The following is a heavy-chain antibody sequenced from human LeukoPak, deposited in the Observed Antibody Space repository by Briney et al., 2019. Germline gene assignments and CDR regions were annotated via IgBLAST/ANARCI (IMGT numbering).Heavy chain of an antibody. CDR3: ARGPGPLRYSSGYYYHFDY. CDR2: IYYSGST. V-gene: IGHV4-39*07. D-gene: IGHD3-22*01. Sequence: SETLSLTCIVSGGSISSISSNNYHWGWIRQPPGKGLEWIGSIYYSGSTYYNPSLKSRVTISVDTSKNQFSLKLSSVTAADTAVYYCARGPGPLRYSSGYYYHFDYWGQGTLVTVSS. CDR1: GGSISSISSNNYH. J-gene: IGHJ4*02.